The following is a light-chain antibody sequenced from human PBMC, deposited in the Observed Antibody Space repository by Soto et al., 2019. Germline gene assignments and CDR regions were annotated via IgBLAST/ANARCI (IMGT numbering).Light chain of an antibody. CDR3: QQYGVSSWT. CDR1: QSITEK. Sequence: IVMTQSPDTLSVSPGEMATLYFSASQSITEKVVWYQQKSGQAPRLLIYGAFTRAAGVPARFSGSGSGTDFTLTVSRLEPEDFAVYYCQQYGVSSWTFGQGTKVDIK. CDR2: GAF. J-gene: IGKJ1*01. V-gene: IGKV3-15*01.